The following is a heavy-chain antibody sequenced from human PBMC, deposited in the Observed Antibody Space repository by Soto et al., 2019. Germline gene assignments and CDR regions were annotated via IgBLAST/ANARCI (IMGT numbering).Heavy chain of an antibody. V-gene: IGHV5-51*03. CDR1: GYSFTRNW. CDR3: ARPPSGTTTFFDS. Sequence: EVQLVQSGPEVEKSRESVKISCNGSGYSFTRNWIGWVRQMPGKGLEWMGIIYPSDSDTRYSPSFQGQVTISADKSISTAYLQWSSLKASDTAMYYCARPPSGTTTFFDSWGQGTLVTVSS. D-gene: IGHD1-7*01. J-gene: IGHJ4*02. CDR2: IYPSDSDT.